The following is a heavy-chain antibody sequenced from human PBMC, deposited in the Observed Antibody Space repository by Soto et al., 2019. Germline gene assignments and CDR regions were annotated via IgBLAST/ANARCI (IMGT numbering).Heavy chain of an antibody. J-gene: IGHJ6*02. CDR3: ARDRCSSTSCYRSYGMDG. V-gene: IGHV6-1*01. Sequence: PSQTLSLTCAISGDSVSSNSAAWNWIRQSPSRGLEWLGRTYYRSKWYNDYAVSVKSRITINPDTSKNQFSLQLNSVTPEDTAVYYCARDRCSSTSCYRSYGMDGWGQGTTVTVSS. D-gene: IGHD2-2*01. CDR1: GDSVSSNSAA. CDR2: TYYRSKWYN.